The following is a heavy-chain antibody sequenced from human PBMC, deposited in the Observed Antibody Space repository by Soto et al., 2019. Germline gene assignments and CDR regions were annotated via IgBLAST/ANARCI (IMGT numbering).Heavy chain of an antibody. CDR2: IIPIFGTA. D-gene: IGHD3-3*01. Sequence: SVKVSCKASGGTFSSYAISWVRQAPGQGLEWMGGIIPIFGTANYAQKFQGRVTITADESTSTAYMELSSLRSEDTAVYYCASTFGSNYDFWSGYYYFDYWGQGTLVTVSS. CDR3: ASTFGSNYDFWSGYYYFDY. V-gene: IGHV1-69*13. J-gene: IGHJ4*02. CDR1: GGTFSSYA.